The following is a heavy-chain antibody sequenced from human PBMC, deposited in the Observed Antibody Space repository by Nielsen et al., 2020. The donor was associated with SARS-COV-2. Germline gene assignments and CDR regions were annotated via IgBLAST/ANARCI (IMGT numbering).Heavy chain of an antibody. CDR1: GFTFSSYW. Sequence: GESLKISCAASGFTFSSYWMSWVRQAPGKGLEWVANIKQDGSEKYYVDSVKGRFTISRDNAKNSLYLQMNSLRAEDTAVYYCAKGRGSYSYYYYYGMDAWGQGTTVTVSS. CDR2: IKQDGSEK. CDR3: AKGRGSYSYYYYYGMDA. D-gene: IGHD1-26*01. V-gene: IGHV3-7*03. J-gene: IGHJ6*02.